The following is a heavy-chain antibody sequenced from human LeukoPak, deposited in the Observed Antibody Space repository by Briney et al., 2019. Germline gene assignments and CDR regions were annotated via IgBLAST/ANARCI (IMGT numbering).Heavy chain of an antibody. V-gene: IGHV3-48*01. CDR1: GFTFSSYS. D-gene: IGHD1-26*01. CDR3: ARGGNYYNEAFDI. Sequence: GGSLRLSCAASGFTFSSYSMNWVRQAPGKGLEWISYISSSSGTMLYSDSVKGRFTISRDNARNSLFLPMSSLRAEDAAVYFCARGGNYYNEAFDIWGRGTMVTVSS. CDR2: ISSSSGTM. J-gene: IGHJ3*02.